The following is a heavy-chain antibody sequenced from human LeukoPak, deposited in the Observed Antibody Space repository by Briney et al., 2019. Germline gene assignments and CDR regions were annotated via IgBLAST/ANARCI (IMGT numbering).Heavy chain of an antibody. CDR1: GGSFSGYY. J-gene: IGHJ4*02. Sequence: PSETPSLTCAVYGGSFSGYYWSWIRQPPGKGLEWIGEINHSGSTNYNPSLKSRVTISVDTSKNQFSLKLSSVTAADTAVYYCARGSRGYSGYAIPSSFDYWGQGTLVTVSS. V-gene: IGHV4-34*01. D-gene: IGHD5-12*01. CDR2: INHSGST. CDR3: ARGSRGYSGYAIPSSFDY.